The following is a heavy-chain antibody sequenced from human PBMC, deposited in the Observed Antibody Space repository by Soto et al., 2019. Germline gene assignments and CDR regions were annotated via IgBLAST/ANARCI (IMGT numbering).Heavy chain of an antibody. D-gene: IGHD3-22*01. CDR1: GFTFSSYA. J-gene: IGHJ4*02. CDR3: AKDYYDSSGYYPLGMPDY. V-gene: IGHV3-23*01. CDR2: ISGSGGSK. Sequence: PGGSLRLSCAASGFTFSSYAMSWVRQAPGKGLEWVSAISGSGGSKYYADSVKGRFTISRDNSKNTLYLQMNSLRAEDTAVYYCAKDYYDSSGYYPLGMPDYWGQGTLVTVSS.